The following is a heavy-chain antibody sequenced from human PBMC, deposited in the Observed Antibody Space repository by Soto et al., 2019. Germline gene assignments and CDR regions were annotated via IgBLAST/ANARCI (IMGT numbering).Heavy chain of an antibody. CDR1: GGMFYSSA. J-gene: IGHJ6*02. CDR2: IVPMNGSP. V-gene: IGHV1-69*01. Sequence: QVQLVQSGAEVKKPGSSVRVSCKASGGMFYSSAINWVRQAPGQGLEWMGGIVPMNGSPKYAQEFLGRVTISADASATTAYMDLSGLKSEDTAVYYCVKERYAQLWLEDYGMDVWGQGTTVTV. D-gene: IGHD5-18*01. CDR3: VKERYAQLWLEDYGMDV.